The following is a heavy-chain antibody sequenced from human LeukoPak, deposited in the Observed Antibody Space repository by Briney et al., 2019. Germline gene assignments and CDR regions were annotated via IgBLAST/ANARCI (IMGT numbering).Heavy chain of an antibody. Sequence: GGSLRLSCAASGFTFSSYAMHWVRQAPGKGLEWVAVISYDGSNKHYADSVKGRFTISRDNSKNTLYLQMNSLRAEDTAVYYCARGGLGFYCSSTSCHRSWFDPWGQGTLVTVSS. V-gene: IGHV3-30-3*01. CDR3: ARGGLGFYCSSTSCHRSWFDP. CDR1: GFTFSSYA. J-gene: IGHJ5*02. D-gene: IGHD2-2*01. CDR2: ISYDGSNK.